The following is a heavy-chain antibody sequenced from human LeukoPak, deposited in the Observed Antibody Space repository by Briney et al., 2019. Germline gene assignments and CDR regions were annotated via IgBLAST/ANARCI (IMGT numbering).Heavy chain of an antibody. J-gene: IGHJ3*02. CDR2: ISGSGGST. CDR1: GFTFSSYA. CDR3: ARDSGVVVSNAFDI. Sequence: GGSLRLSCAASGFTFSSYAMSWVRQAPGKGLEWVSDISGSGGSTYYADSVKGRFTISRANSKNMLYLQMNSLRAEDTAVYYCARDSGVVVSNAFDIWGQGTMVTVSS. D-gene: IGHD2-21*01. V-gene: IGHV3-23*01.